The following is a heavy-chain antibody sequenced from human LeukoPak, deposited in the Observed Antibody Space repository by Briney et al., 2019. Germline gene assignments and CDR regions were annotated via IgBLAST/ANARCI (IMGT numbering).Heavy chain of an antibody. J-gene: IGHJ4*02. CDR1: GYTFTGYY. Sequence: EASVKVSCKASGYTFTGYYMNWVRQAPGQGLEWMGWINPNSGGTNYAQKFQGRVTMTRDTSISTAYMELSRLRSDDTAVYYCARDSRSGWRPYYFDYWGQGTLVTVSS. CDR3: ARDSRSGWRPYYFDY. CDR2: INPNSGGT. D-gene: IGHD6-19*01. V-gene: IGHV1-2*02.